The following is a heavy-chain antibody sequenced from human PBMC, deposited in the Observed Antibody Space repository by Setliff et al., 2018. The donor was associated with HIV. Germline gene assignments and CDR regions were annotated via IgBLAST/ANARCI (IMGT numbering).Heavy chain of an antibody. CDR1: GFTFDDYT. Sequence: LRLSCGASGFTFDDYTMHWVRQVPGKGLEWLSLISWDGSSTYYADSVKGRFTISRDDSKSTLYLQMNSLRAEDTAVYYCAKGLFRLRPDSLDIWGQGTLVTVSS. D-gene: IGHD6-19*01. V-gene: IGHV3-43*01. J-gene: IGHJ3*02. CDR2: ISWDGSST. CDR3: AKGLFRLRPDSLDI.